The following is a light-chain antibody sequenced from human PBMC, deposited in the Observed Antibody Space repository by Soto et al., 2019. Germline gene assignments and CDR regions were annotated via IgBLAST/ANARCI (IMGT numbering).Light chain of an antibody. J-gene: IGKJ5*01. CDR3: QQYGSSPLIS. CDR1: QTVSITY. Sequence: EIVLTQSPGNLSLSPGERATLSCRASQTVSITYLTWYQQKPGQAPRLLIFGASKRATGIPDRFSGSGSGRDFTLTISGLEPEDFAVYYCQQYGSSPLISFGQGTRLEIK. CDR2: GAS. V-gene: IGKV3-20*01.